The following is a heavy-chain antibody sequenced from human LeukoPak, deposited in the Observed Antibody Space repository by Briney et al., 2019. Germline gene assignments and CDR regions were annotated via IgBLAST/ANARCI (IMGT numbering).Heavy chain of an antibody. V-gene: IGHV3-74*01. CDR1: GFTFSSYW. Sequence: AGGSLRLSCAASGFTFSSYWMYWVRQAPGKGLVWVSRINTEGSSTTYADSVKGRFTISRDNAMNTLYLQMNSLRAEDTAVYYCARVVGASPPTYFDYWGQGTLVTVSS. D-gene: IGHD1-26*01. CDR3: ARVVGASPPTYFDY. J-gene: IGHJ4*02. CDR2: INTEGSST.